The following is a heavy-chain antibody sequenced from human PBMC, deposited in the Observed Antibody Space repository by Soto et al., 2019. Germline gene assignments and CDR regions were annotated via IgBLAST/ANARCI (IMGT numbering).Heavy chain of an antibody. Sequence: SETLSLTCAVSGGSVTNNNYWGWVRQPPGKGLEWIGEIYHTGSTNYNPSLKSRVTITKDTSANTAYMELSSLRSEDTAVYYCASAGPISSYAFDYWGQGTLVTVSS. J-gene: IGHJ4*02. CDR2: IYHTGST. V-gene: IGHV4-4*02. D-gene: IGHD2-2*01. CDR3: ASAGPISSYAFDY. CDR1: GGSVTNNNY.